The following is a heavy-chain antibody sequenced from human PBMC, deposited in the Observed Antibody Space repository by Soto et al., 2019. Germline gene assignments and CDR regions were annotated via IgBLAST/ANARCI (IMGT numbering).Heavy chain of an antibody. J-gene: IGHJ4*02. Sequence: QVQLQESGPGLVKPSETLSLTCTVSGGSISSYYWSWIRQPPGKGLEWIGYIYYSGSTNYNPSPKSRDTISVDTSKNQFSLKLSSVTAADTAVYYCARRYGTTFDYWGQGTLVTVSS. CDR3: ARRYGTTFDY. CDR2: IYYSGST. V-gene: IGHV4-59*01. CDR1: GGSISSYY. D-gene: IGHD1-7*01.